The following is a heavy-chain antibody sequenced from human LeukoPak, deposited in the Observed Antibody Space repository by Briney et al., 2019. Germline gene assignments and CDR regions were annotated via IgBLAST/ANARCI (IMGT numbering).Heavy chain of an antibody. CDR1: GGSLSSSSFY. CDR2: FIYIGTP. V-gene: IGHV4-39*01. Sequence: PETLSLTCTLSGGSLSSSSFYWGWTRQPPGKGLEWIGRFIYIGTPNTNPSSKRRVPISVDTSKNQFSLMLSSVTAADTAVYYCARREGPPKNFDFWGQGSLVTVSS. CDR3: ARREGPPKNFDF. J-gene: IGHJ4*02.